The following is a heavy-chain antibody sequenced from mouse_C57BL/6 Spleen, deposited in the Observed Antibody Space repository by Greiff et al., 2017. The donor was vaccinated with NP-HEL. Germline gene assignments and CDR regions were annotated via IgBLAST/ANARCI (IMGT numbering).Heavy chain of an antibody. CDR1: GYSITSGYY. V-gene: IGHV3-6*01. D-gene: IGHD3-2*02. CDR2: ISYDGSN. Sequence: EVQVVESGPGLVKPSQSLSLTCSVTGYSITSGYYWHWIRQFPGNKLEWMGYISYDGSNNYNPSLKNRISITRDTSKNQFFLKLNSVTTEDTATYYCARDRGYLYYFDYWGQGTTLTVSS. CDR3: ARDRGYLYYFDY. J-gene: IGHJ2*01.